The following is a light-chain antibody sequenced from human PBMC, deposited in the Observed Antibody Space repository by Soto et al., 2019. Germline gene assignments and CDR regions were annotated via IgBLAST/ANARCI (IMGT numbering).Light chain of an antibody. Sequence: DIQMTQSPSSLSAYVGDRVTITCRASQSISNRLNWYQQQPGRAPKLLVYTTSNLQSGVPSRFSGSGSGTDFTLTINSLQPEDFATYICQHSYTKRITFGPGTKVDIK. CDR1: QSISNR. CDR3: QHSYTKRIT. J-gene: IGKJ3*01. V-gene: IGKV1-39*01. CDR2: TTS.